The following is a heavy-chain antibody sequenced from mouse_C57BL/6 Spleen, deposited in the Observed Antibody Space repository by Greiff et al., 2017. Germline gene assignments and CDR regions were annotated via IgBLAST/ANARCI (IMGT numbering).Heavy chain of an antibody. CDR3: ARRVTTAYFDV. J-gene: IGHJ1*03. CDR2: ISSGGSYT. Sequence: EVKRVESGGDLVKPGGSLKLSCAASGFTFSSYGMSWVRQTPDKRLEWVATISSGGSYTYYPDSVKGRFTISRDNAKNTLYLQMSSLKSEDTAMYYCARRVTTAYFDVWGTGTTVTVSS. CDR1: GFTFSSYG. D-gene: IGHD1-2*01. V-gene: IGHV5-6*02.